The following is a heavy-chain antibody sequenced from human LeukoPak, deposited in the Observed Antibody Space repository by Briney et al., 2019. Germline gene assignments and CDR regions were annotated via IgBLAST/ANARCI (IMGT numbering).Heavy chain of an antibody. CDR2: IIPILGIA. J-gene: IGHJ4*02. CDR3: AINVEGDYLDY. CDR1: GGTFSSYA. Sequence: ASVKVSCKASGGTFSSYAISWVRQAPGQGLEWMGRIIPILGIANYAQKFQGRVTITADKSTSTAYMELSSLRSEDTAVYYCAINVEGDYLDYWGQGTLVTVSS. V-gene: IGHV1-69*04.